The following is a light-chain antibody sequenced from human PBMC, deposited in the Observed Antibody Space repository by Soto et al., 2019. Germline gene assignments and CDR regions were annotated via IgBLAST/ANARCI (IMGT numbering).Light chain of an antibody. CDR2: GAS. J-gene: IGKJ4*01. V-gene: IGKV3-15*01. CDR3: KQYNNWPPLT. Sequence: EIVLTQSPGTLSLSPGERATLSCRASQSVSSSYLAWYQQKPGQAPRLLIYGASTRATGIPARFSGSGSGTEFTLTISSLQSEDFSCYYCKQYNNWPPLTFGGGTKVEIK. CDR1: QSVSSSY.